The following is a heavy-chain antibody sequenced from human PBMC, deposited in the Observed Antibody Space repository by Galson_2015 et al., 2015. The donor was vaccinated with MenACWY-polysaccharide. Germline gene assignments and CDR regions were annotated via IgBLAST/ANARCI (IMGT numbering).Heavy chain of an antibody. CDR3: ARGYSGYD. CDR2: IKSDGSST. J-gene: IGHJ4*02. CDR1: GFTFSTYW. D-gene: IGHD5-12*01. V-gene: IGHV3-74*01. Sequence: SLRLSCAASGFTFSTYWMHWVRHAPGKGLVWVSRIKSDGSSTSYADSVKGRFTISRDNAKNTLYLQMNSLRAEDMAVYYCARGYSGYDWGQGTLVTVSS.